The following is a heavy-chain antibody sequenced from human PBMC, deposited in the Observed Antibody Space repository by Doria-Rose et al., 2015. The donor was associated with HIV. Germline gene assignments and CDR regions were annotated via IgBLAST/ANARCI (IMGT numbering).Heavy chain of an antibody. V-gene: IGHV4-4*09. D-gene: IGHD3-10*01. Sequence: LVKPAETLSLTCTVSGGSISSYYWNWIRQPPGKGLEWIGYIYSSGSTHYNSSLKSRVTISIDTSKNQFSLKLSSVTAADTAAYYCARFRPSRGIYYSLDVWGKGTTVTVSS. CDR1: GGSISSYY. J-gene: IGHJ6*03. CDR2: IYSSGST. CDR3: ARFRPSRGIYYSLDV.